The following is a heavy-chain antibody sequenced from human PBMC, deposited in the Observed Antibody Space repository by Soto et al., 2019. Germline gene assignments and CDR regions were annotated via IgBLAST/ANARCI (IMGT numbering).Heavy chain of an antibody. V-gene: IGHV3-7*03. CDR3: ARAPRFDP. CDR1: GFTFSTYW. Sequence: LRLSCAASGFTFSTYWMTWVRQAPGKGLEWVANINQDGSETYSVDSVKGRFTISRDNAKNSLYLQMNSLRAEDTAVYYCARAPRFDPWGQGTLVTVSS. J-gene: IGHJ5*02. CDR2: INQDGSET.